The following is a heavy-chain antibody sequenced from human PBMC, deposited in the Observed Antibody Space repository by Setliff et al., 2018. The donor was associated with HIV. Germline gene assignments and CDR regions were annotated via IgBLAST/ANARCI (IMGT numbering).Heavy chain of an antibody. CDR3: ARGGNYYDRSGLDGFDI. V-gene: IGHV3-48*03. CDR1: GFTFSSYE. D-gene: IGHD3-22*01. CDR2: ISSSGSTI. J-gene: IGHJ3*02. Sequence: GGSLSLSCAASGFTFSSYEMNWVRQAPGKGLEWVSYISSSGSTIYYADSVNGRFTISRDNAKNSLYLQMNSLRAEDTAVYYCARGGNYYDRSGLDGFDIWGQGTMVTVSS.